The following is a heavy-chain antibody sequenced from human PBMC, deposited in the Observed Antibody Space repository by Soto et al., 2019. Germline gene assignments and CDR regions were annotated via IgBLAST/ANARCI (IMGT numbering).Heavy chain of an antibody. CDR1: GGSISSYY. Sequence: SETLSLTCTVSGGSISSYYWSWIRQPPGKGLEWIGYIYYSGSTNYNPSLKSRVTISVDTSKNQFSLKLSSVTAADTAVYYCAIVFDPSVLSSWFVPWGQGILVTVAS. CDR2: IYYSGST. CDR3: AIVFDPSVLSSWFVP. V-gene: IGHV4-59*01. D-gene: IGHD3-9*01. J-gene: IGHJ5*02.